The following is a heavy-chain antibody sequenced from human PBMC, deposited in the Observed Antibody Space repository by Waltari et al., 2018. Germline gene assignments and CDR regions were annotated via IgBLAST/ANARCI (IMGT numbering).Heavy chain of an antibody. Sequence: QVQLVESGGGVVQPGGSLRLSCAASGFTFSSYGMHWVRQAPGKGLEWVAFIRYDGSNKYYADSVKGRFTISRDNSKNTLYLQMNSLRAEDTAVYYCAKEYSSGWSEYFQHWGQGTLVTVSS. V-gene: IGHV3-30*02. CDR2: IRYDGSNK. D-gene: IGHD6-19*01. CDR3: AKEYSSGWSEYFQH. CDR1: GFTFSSYG. J-gene: IGHJ1*01.